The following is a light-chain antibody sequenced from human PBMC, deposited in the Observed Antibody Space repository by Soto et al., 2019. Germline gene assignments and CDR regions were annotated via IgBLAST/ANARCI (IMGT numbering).Light chain of an antibody. CDR3: QPYGSSQFT. V-gene: IGKV3-20*01. Sequence: EIVLTQSPGTLSLSPGERAALSCRASEAISSTFLAWYQQKPGQAPRLLIYGVSSRAAGIPDRLSGSGSGTDFTLTISRLEPEDFEVYYCQPYGSSQFTFCPGTRVDI. J-gene: IGKJ3*01. CDR1: EAISSTF. CDR2: GVS.